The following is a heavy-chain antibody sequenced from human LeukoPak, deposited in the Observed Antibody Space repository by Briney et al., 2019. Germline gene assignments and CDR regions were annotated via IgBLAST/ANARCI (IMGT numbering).Heavy chain of an antibody. CDR2: ISYDGSNK. V-gene: IGHV3-30*18. Sequence: GRSLRLSCAASGFTFSSYGMHWVRQAPGKGLEWVAVISYDGSNKYYADSVKGRFTISRDNSKNTLYLQMNSLRAEDTAVYYCVKDTYYHSSGSPSWVVDYWGQGTLVTVSS. J-gene: IGHJ4*02. CDR3: VKDTYYHSSGSPSWVVDY. CDR1: GFTFSSYG. D-gene: IGHD3-22*01.